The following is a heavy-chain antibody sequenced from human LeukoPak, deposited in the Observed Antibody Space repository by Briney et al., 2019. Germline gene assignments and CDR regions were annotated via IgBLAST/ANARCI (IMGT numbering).Heavy chain of an antibody. J-gene: IGHJ4*02. CDR1: GYSISSGYY. CDR2: IYHSGST. Sequence: PSETLSLTCAVSGYSISSGYYWGWIRQPPGKALEWIGSIYHSGSTYYNPSLKSRVTISVDTSKNQFSLKLSSVTAADTAVYYCARRRVIAVAGSYFDYWGQGTLVTVSS. CDR3: ARRRVIAVAGSYFDY. V-gene: IGHV4-38-2*01. D-gene: IGHD6-19*01.